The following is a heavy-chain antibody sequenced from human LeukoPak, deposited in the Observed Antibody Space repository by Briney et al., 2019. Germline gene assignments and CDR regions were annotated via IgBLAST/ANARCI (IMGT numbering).Heavy chain of an antibody. CDR1: GYTFTGYY. CDR3: ARLDSSGWTESDFDY. Sequence: ASVKVSCKASGYTFTGYYMHWVRQAPGQGLEWMGWINPNSGGTNYAQKFQGRVTMTRDTSISTAYMGLSRLRSDDTAVYYCARLDSSGWTESDFDYWGQGTLVTVSS. J-gene: IGHJ4*02. CDR2: INPNSGGT. D-gene: IGHD6-19*01. V-gene: IGHV1-2*02.